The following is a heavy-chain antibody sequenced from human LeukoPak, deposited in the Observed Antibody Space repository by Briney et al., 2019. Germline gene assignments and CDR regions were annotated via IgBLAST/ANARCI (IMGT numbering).Heavy chain of an antibody. CDR1: GGSISSYY. J-gene: IGHJ4*02. D-gene: IGHD3-22*01. V-gene: IGHV4-59*08. Sequence: PSETLSLTCTVSGGSISSYYWSWIRQPPGKGLEWIGYIYYSVSTNYNPSLKSRVTISVDTSKSQFSLKLSSVTAADTAVYYCARRGKDSSGYPNFDYWGQGTLVTVSS. CDR2: IYYSVST. CDR3: ARRGKDSSGYPNFDY.